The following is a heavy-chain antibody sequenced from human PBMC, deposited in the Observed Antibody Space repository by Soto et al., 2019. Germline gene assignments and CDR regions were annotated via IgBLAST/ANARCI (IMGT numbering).Heavy chain of an antibody. CDR1: GGSISSSNW. J-gene: IGHJ3*02. D-gene: IGHD3-22*01. V-gene: IGHV4-4*02. CDR2: IYHSGST. CDR3: ARDGSTTMIALSSNAFDI. Sequence: SETLSLTCAVSGGSISSSNWWSWVRQPPGKGLEWIGEIYHSGSTNYNPSLKSRVTISVDKSKNQFSLKLSSVTAADTAVYYCARDGSTTMIALSSNAFDIWGQGTMVTVSS.